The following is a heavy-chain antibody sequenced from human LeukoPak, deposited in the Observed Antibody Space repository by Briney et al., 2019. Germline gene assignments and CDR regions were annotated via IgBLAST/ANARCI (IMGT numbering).Heavy chain of an antibody. Sequence: GGYLRLSCAASGFTFSSYSMNWVRQAPGKGLEWVSYISSSSSTIYYADSVKGRFTISRDNAKNSLYLQMNSLRAEDTAVYYCARDAHSGYSYGYSSDYWGQGTLVTVSS. V-gene: IGHV3-48*01. CDR3: ARDAHSGYSYGYSSDY. J-gene: IGHJ4*02. D-gene: IGHD5-18*01. CDR2: ISSSSSTI. CDR1: GFTFSSYS.